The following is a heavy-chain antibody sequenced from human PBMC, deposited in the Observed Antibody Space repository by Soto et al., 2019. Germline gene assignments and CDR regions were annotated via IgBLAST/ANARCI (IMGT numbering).Heavy chain of an antibody. Sequence: QVPLVESGGGVVQPGRSLRLSCAASGFTFSSYGMHWVRQAPGKGLEWVAVISYDGSNKYYADSVKGRFTISRDNSKNTLYLQMNSLRAEDTAVYYCAKGPAIGLVQAAMNYYYGMDVWGQGTTVTVSS. D-gene: IGHD2-2*01. V-gene: IGHV3-30*18. CDR2: ISYDGSNK. J-gene: IGHJ6*02. CDR3: AKGPAIGLVQAAMNYYYGMDV. CDR1: GFTFSSYG.